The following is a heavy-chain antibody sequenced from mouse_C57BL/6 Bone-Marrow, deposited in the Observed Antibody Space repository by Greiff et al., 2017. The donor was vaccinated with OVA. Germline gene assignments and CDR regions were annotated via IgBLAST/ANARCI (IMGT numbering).Heavy chain of an antibody. Sequence: VQLQQSGPGLVAPSQSLSITCTVSGFSLTSYAISWVRQPPGKGLEWLGVIWTGGGTNYNSALKSRLSISKDNSKSQVFLKMNSLQTDDTARYYCARHHYDYDGYYFDYWGQGTTLTVSS. J-gene: IGHJ2*01. CDR2: IWTGGGT. V-gene: IGHV2-9-1*01. CDR3: ARHHYDYDGYYFDY. D-gene: IGHD2-4*01. CDR1: GFSLTSYA.